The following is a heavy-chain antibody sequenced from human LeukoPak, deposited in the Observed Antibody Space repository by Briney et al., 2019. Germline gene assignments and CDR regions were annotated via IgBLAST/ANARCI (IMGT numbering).Heavy chain of an antibody. J-gene: IGHJ4*02. D-gene: IGHD4-17*01. V-gene: IGHV3-7*01. CDR1: GLTFSSYW. CDR2: IKEDGSEN. Sequence: GGSLRLSCAASGLTFSSYWMSWVRQTPGKGLEWVANIKEDGSENYYVDFVKGRFTISRDNAKNSLYLQMNSLRAEDTAVYYCARDRADPDYGDYVFAYWGQGTLVTVSS. CDR3: ARDRADPDYGDYVFAY.